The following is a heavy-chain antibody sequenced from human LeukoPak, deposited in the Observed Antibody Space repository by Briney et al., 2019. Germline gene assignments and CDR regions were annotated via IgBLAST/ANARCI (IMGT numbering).Heavy chain of an antibody. V-gene: IGHV3-21*01. J-gene: IGHJ3*02. D-gene: IGHD1-26*01. Sequence: GWSLIPSCAASGFTFSSYIMNWVRQAPGRGLEWVSFIGSSSSYIHSADSVRGRFTISRDNAKNSLFLQMNSLRAEDTAVYYCARDEWGDAFDIWGQGTMVTVFS. CDR3: ARDEWGDAFDI. CDR2: IGSSSSYI. CDR1: GFTFSSYI.